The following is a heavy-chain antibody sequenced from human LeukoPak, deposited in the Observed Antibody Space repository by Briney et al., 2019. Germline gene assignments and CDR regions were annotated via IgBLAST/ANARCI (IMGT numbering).Heavy chain of an antibody. V-gene: IGHV4-38-2*02. J-gene: IGHJ4*02. CDR2: IYHSGST. D-gene: IGHD6-19*01. CDR3: ARDGDIAVAGTGEFDY. Sequence: SETLSLTCTVSGYSISSGYYWGWIRQPPGKGLEWIGSIYHSGSTYYNPSLKSRVTISVDTSKNQYSLKLSSVTAADTAVYYCARDGDIAVAGTGEFDYWGQGTLVTVSS. CDR1: GYSISSGYY.